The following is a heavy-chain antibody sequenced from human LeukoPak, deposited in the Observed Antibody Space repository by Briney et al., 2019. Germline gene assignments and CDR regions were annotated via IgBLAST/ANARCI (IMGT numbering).Heavy chain of an antibody. CDR2: ISGSGGST. CDR1: GFTFRSYA. J-gene: IGHJ4*02. CDR3: ARDLYRRAFDY. D-gene: IGHD1-26*01. Sequence: GGSLRLSCAASGFTFRSYAMSWVRQAPGKGLEWVSAISGSGGSTDYADSVKGRFTISRDNSKNTLYMQMNSLRAEDTAVYYCARDLYRRAFDYWGQGTLVTVSS. V-gene: IGHV3-23*01.